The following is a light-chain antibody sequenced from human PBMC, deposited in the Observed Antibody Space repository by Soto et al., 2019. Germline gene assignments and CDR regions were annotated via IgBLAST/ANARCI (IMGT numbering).Light chain of an antibody. CDR1: SSYIGSKY. CDR3: AAWDDRLSGYV. Sequence: QSVLTQPPSASGTPGQRVTISCSGSSSYIGSKYVYWYQQLPGTAPKLLIYRNDQRPSRISDRFSGSKSGTSASLAISGLRSEDEADYYCAAWDDRLSGYVFGTGTKLTVL. J-gene: IGLJ1*01. V-gene: IGLV1-47*01. CDR2: RND.